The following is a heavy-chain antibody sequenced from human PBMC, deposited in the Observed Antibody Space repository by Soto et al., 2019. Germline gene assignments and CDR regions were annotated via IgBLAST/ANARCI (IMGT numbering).Heavy chain of an antibody. CDR2: INADGRTT. CDR1: GFTFGNYW. D-gene: IGHD4-17*01. Sequence: EVQLVESGGGLVQPGGSLRLSCAVSGFTFGNYWMHWVRQPPGRGLMWVARINADGRTTSYADSVEGRFTISRDNAKNTLSLEMNSLRAEDTAIYYCARDFTTAETPGDHFAHWGPGTLVTVSS. J-gene: IGHJ4*02. V-gene: IGHV3-74*01. CDR3: ARDFTTAETPGDHFAH.